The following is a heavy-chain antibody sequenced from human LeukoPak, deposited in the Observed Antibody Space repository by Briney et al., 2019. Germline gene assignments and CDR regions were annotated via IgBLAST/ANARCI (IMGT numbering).Heavy chain of an antibody. D-gene: IGHD2-2*01. V-gene: IGHV3-23*01. J-gene: IGHJ4*02. CDR1: GFTFSSFG. Sequence: GGSLRLSCAASGFTFSSFGMSWVRQAPGKGLEWVSAISSTGGTAYYADSVKGRFTISRDNSKNTLYLQMNSLRAEDTAVYYCANSYCSSTSCYDEDEYYFDYWGQGTLVTVSS. CDR2: ISSTGGTA. CDR3: ANSYCSSTSCYDEDEYYFDY.